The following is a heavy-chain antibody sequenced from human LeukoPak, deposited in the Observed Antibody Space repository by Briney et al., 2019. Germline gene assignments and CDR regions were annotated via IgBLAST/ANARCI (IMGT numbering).Heavy chain of an antibody. CDR1: GYTFTSYY. J-gene: IGHJ3*02. CDR2: INPSGGST. V-gene: IGHV1-46*01. D-gene: IGHD3-10*01. CDR3: ARAYYGSGSGDAFDI. Sequence: ASVKVSCKASGYTFTSYYMHWVRQAPGQGLEWMGIINPSGGSTSYAQKFQGRVTMTRDTSTSTVYMELSSLRSEDTAVYYCARAYYGSGSGDAFDIWGQGTMVTVSS.